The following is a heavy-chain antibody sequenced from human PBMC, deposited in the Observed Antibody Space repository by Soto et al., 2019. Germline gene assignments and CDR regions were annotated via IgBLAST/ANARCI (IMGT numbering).Heavy chain of an antibody. CDR1: GFTFSSYS. CDR2: ISSSSSTI. CDR3: ARAYYDSSGYYYYGMDV. D-gene: IGHD3-22*01. V-gene: IGHV3-48*02. J-gene: IGHJ6*02. Sequence: GGSLRLSCAASGFTFSSYSMNWVRQAPGKGLEWVSYISSSSSTIYYADSVKGRFTISRDNAKNSLYLQMNSLRDEDTAVYYCARAYYDSSGYYYYGMDVWGQGTTVTVSS.